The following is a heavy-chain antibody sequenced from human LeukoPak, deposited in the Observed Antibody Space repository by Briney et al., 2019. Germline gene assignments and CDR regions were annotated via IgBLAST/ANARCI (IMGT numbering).Heavy chain of an antibody. J-gene: IGHJ4*02. D-gene: IGHD1-26*01. CDR3: AKDPEWELPHYFDY. V-gene: IGHV3-21*04. CDR1: GFTFSSYS. CDR2: ISSSSSYI. Sequence: GGSLRLSCAASGFTFSSYSMNWVRQAPGKGLEWVSSISSSSSYIYYADSVKGRFTISRDNAKNSLYLQMNSLRAEDTAVYYCAKDPEWELPHYFDYWGQGTLVTVSS.